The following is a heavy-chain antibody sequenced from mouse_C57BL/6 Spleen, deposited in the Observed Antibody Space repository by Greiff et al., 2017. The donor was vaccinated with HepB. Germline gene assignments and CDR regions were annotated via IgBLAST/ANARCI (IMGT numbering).Heavy chain of an antibody. J-gene: IGHJ2*01. CDR1: GYTFTSYW. D-gene: IGHD1-1*01. CDR3: ARTGSSLFDY. Sequence: QVQLQQPGAELVKPGASVKLSCKASGYTFTSYWMHWVKQRPGQGLEWIGMIQPNSGSTNYNEKFKSKATLTVDKSSSTAYMQLSSLTSEDSAVYYCARTGSSLFDYWGQGTTLTVSS. V-gene: IGHV1-64*01. CDR2: IQPNSGST.